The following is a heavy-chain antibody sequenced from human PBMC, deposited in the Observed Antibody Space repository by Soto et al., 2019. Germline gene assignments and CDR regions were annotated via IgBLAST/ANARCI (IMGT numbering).Heavy chain of an antibody. CDR1: GYTFTSYD. Sequence: ASVKVSCKASGYTFTSYDINWVRQATGQGLEWMGWMNANSGNTNYAQKFQGRVTTTRNTSISTAYMELSSLRSEDTAVYYCAAVRADSSGWYPVKYFDYWGQGTLVTVSS. V-gene: IGHV1-8*01. CDR2: MNANSGNT. CDR3: AAVRADSSGWYPVKYFDY. J-gene: IGHJ4*02. D-gene: IGHD6-19*01.